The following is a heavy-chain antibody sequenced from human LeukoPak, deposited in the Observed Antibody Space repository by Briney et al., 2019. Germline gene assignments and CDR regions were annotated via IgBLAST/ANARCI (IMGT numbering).Heavy chain of an antibody. CDR3: AKNIPNCSSTSCPLDY. CDR1: GFTFISYD. J-gene: IGHJ4*02. D-gene: IGHD2-2*01. CDR2: ISYDGSNK. V-gene: IGHV3-30*18. Sequence: PGGSLRLSCAASGFTFISYDIHWVRQAPGKGLEWVAVISYDGSNKYYADPVKGRFTISRDNSKNTLYLQVNSLRTEDTAVYYCAKNIPNCSSTSCPLDYWGQGTLVTVSS.